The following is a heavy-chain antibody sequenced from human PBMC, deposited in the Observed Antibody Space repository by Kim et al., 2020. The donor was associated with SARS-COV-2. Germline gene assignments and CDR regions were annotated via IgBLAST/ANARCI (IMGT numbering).Heavy chain of an antibody. Sequence: GGSLRLSCSGTGFVFGDYYMVWIRQAPGKGLEWLSFICSGGNHQNYAVSVKGRFTISRDNSNNSMFLQMDNLRGEDTALYYCARGGSWNRDAFDSWGRGTLVTVSA. CDR2: ICSGGNHQ. V-gene: IGHV3-11*06. CDR1: GFVFGDYY. D-gene: IGHD1-1*01. CDR3: ARGGSWNRDAFDS. J-gene: IGHJ4*02.